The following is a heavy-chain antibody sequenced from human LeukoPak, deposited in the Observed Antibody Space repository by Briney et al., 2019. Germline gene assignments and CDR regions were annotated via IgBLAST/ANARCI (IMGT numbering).Heavy chain of an antibody. CDR2: INHSGST. CDR3: ARGTLNYSGYDYMDFDY. J-gene: IGHJ4*02. Sequence: SETLSLTCAVYGGSFSGYYWSWIRQPPGKGLEWIGEINHSGSTNYSPSLKSRVTMSLDTSKNQLSLKLSPVTAADTAVYYCARGTLNYSGYDYMDFDYWGQGTLVTVSS. CDR1: GGSFSGYY. V-gene: IGHV4-34*01. D-gene: IGHD5-12*01.